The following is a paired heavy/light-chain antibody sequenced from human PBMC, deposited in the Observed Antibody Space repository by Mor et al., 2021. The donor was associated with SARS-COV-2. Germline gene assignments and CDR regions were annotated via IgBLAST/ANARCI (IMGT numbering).Light chain of an antibody. V-gene: IGKV2-30*01. CDR1: QSLVYSDGNTY. CDR2: KVS. Sequence: DVVMTQSPLSLPVTLGQPASISCRSSQSLVYSDGNTYLNWFQQRPGQSPRRLIYKVSNRDSGVPDRFSGSGSGTDFTLKISRVEAEDVGVYYCMQGTHWPTYTFGQGTKLEIK. J-gene: IGKJ2*01. CDR3: MQGTHWPTYT.
Heavy chain of an antibody. D-gene: IGHD3-10*01. Sequence: EVQLVESGGGLVKPGGSLRLSCAASGFTFSSYSMNWVRQAPGKGLEWVSSISSSSSYIYYADSVKGRFTISRDNAKNSLYLQMNSLRAEDTAVYYCARDPTTDYGSGSYLVDAFDIWGQGTMVTVSS. V-gene: IGHV3-21*01. J-gene: IGHJ3*02. CDR1: GFTFSSYS. CDR3: ARDPTTDYGSGSYLVDAFDI. CDR2: ISSSSSYI.